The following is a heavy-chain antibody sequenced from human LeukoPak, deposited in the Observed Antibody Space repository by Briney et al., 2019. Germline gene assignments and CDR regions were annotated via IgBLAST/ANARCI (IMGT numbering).Heavy chain of an antibody. J-gene: IGHJ4*02. CDR1: GGSFSGYY. D-gene: IGHD3-10*01. V-gene: IGHV4-34*01. Sequence: SETLSPTCAVYGGSFSGYYWSWIRQPPGKGLEWIGEINHSGSTNYNPSLKSRVTISVDTSKNQFSLKLSSVTAADTAVYYCASLRDRGVTTNSYYFDYWGQGTLVTVSS. CDR2: INHSGST. CDR3: ASLRDRGVTTNSYYFDY.